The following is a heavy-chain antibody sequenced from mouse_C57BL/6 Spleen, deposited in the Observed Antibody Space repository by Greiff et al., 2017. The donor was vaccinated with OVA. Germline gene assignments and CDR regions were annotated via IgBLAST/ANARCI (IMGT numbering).Heavy chain of an antibody. J-gene: IGHJ4*01. CDR3: STDWDAMDY. CDR1: GFNIKDDY. D-gene: IGHD4-1*01. V-gene: IGHV14-4*01. Sequence: VQLQQSGAELVRPGASVKLSCTASGFNIKDDYMHWVKQRPEQGLEWIGWIDPENGDTEYASKFQGKATITEDTSSNTAYLQLSSLTSEDTAVYYGSTDWDAMDYWGQGTSVTVSS. CDR2: IDPENGDT.